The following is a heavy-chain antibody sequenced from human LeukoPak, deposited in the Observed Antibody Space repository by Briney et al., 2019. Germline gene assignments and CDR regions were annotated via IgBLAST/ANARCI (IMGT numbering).Heavy chain of an antibody. J-gene: IGHJ5*02. D-gene: IGHD2-2*01. CDR2: INPNSGGT. V-gene: IGHV1-2*02. Sequence: GASVTVSCKASGYTFTGYYMHWVRQAPGQGLEWMGWINPNSGGTNYAQKFQGRVTMTRDTSISTAYMELSRLRSDDTAVYYCARELLPLLNLGYCSSTSCYGKWFDPWGQGTLVTVSS. CDR3: ARELLPLLNLGYCSSTSCYGKWFDP. CDR1: GYTFTGYY.